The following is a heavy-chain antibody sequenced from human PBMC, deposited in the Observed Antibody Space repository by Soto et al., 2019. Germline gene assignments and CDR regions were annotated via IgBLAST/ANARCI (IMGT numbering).Heavy chain of an antibody. CDR1: GFTFSSYA. Sequence: GGSLRLSCAASGFTFSSYAMHWVRQAPGKGLDYLSAINSNGGSTNYANSVKGRFTISRDNSKNTLYLQMGGLRAEDMAVYYCAREGGSSSWYYYYYYGLDVWGQGTTVTVSS. J-gene: IGHJ6*02. CDR2: INSNGGST. CDR3: AREGGSSSWYYYYYYGLDV. V-gene: IGHV3-64*01. D-gene: IGHD6-13*01.